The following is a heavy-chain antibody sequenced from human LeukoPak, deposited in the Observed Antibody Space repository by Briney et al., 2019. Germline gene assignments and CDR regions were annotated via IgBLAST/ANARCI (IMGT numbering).Heavy chain of an antibody. CDR1: GGSISSASYY. CDR2: IYTTGST. CDR3: ARGGSGSYADFDY. V-gene: IGHV4-61*02. Sequence: SETLSLTCTVSGGSISSASYYWSWIRQPAGKGLEWIGRIYTTGSTNYNPSLKSRVTISVDTSKNQFSLKLSSVTAADTAVYYCARGGSGSYADFDYWGQGTLVTVSS. J-gene: IGHJ4*02. D-gene: IGHD1-26*01.